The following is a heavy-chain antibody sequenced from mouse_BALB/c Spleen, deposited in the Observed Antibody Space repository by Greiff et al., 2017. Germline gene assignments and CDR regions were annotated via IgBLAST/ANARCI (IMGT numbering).Heavy chain of an antibody. V-gene: IGHV14-3*02. Sequence: EVKLVESGAELVKPGASVKLSCTASGFNIKDTYMHWVKQRPEQGLEWIGRIDPANGNTKYDPKFQGKATITADTSSNTAYLQLSSLTSEDTAVYYCADVSHAMDYWGQGTSVTVSS. CDR3: ADVSHAMDY. J-gene: IGHJ4*01. CDR2: IDPANGNT. CDR1: GFNIKDTY.